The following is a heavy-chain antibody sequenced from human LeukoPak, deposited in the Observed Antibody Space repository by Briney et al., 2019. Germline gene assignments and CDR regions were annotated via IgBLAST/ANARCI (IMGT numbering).Heavy chain of an antibody. Sequence: ASVKVSRKASGGTFSSYAISWVRQAPGQGLEWMGRIIPIFGTANYAQKFQGRVTITTDESTSTAYMELTSLRSEYTAVYYCARAHDSSGYYYVGYFQHWGQGTLVSVAS. D-gene: IGHD3-22*01. CDR1: GGTFSSYA. CDR2: IIPIFGTA. CDR3: ARAHDSSGYYYVGYFQH. J-gene: IGHJ1*01. V-gene: IGHV1-69*05.